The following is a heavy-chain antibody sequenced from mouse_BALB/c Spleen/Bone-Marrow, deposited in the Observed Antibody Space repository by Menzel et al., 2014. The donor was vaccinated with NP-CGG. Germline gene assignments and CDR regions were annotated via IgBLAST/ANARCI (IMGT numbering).Heavy chain of an antibody. J-gene: IGHJ3*01. Sequence: VQLQQSGAELVRPGTSVKVSCKASGYAFTNYLIEWVKRRPGQGLEWIGVINPGSGGTNYNEKFKGKATLTADKSSSTAYMQLSSLTSDDSAVYFCARGDYRYDGFAYWGQGTLVTVSA. CDR1: GYAFTNYL. CDR2: INPGSGGT. V-gene: IGHV1-54*01. CDR3: ARGDYRYDGFAY. D-gene: IGHD2-14*01.